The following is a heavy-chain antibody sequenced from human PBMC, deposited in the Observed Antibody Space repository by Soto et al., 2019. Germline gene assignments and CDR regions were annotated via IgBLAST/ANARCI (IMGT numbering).Heavy chain of an antibody. CDR3: AREPGIAASYSPFDY. CDR2: IYYSGST. CDR1: GGSISSGGYY. Sequence: QVQLQESGPGLVKPSQTLSLTCTVSGGSISSGGYYWSWIRQHPGKGLEWIGYIYYSGSTYYNPSVTSRVTIAVDTSKHQFALKLSSVTAADTAVYYCAREPGIAASYSPFDYWGQGTLVTVSS. D-gene: IGHD6-25*01. V-gene: IGHV4-31*03. J-gene: IGHJ4*02.